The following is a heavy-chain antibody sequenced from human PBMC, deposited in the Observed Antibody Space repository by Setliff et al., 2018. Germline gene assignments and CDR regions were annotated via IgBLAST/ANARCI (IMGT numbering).Heavy chain of an antibody. J-gene: IGHJ5*02. D-gene: IGHD6-6*01. CDR2: IYTSWST. CDR3: ARGRNRIAARRGNWFDP. CDR1: GDSISSRTYY. Sequence: SETLSLTCTVSGDSISSRTYYWSWIRQPAGKGLEWIGHIYTSWSTNYNPSLKSRLTISVDTSKNQFSLKLSSVTAADTAVYYCARGRNRIAARRGNWFDPWGQGTLVTVSS. V-gene: IGHV4-61*09.